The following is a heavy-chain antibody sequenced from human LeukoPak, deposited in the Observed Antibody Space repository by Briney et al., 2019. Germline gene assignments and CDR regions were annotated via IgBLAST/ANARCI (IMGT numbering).Heavy chain of an antibody. D-gene: IGHD2-2*01. CDR3: ARFLQLPTPDYGMDV. J-gene: IGHJ6*02. CDR1: GGTFSSYA. Sequence: ASVKVSCKASGGTFSSYAISWVRQAPGQGLEWMGGIIPIFGTANYAQKFQGRVTITADESTSTAYMELSSLRSEDTAVYYCARFLQLPTPDYGMDVWGQGTTVTVSS. CDR2: IIPIFGTA. V-gene: IGHV1-69*01.